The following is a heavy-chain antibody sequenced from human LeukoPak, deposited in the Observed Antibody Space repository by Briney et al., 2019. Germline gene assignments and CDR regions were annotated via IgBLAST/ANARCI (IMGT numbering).Heavy chain of an antibody. Sequence: GASVKVSCKASGYTFTSYDINWVRQATGQGLEWMGWMNPNSGNTGYAQKFQGRVTMTRNTSISTAYMELSSLRSEDTAVYYCARVGHSSSWYEMYYYYYGMDVWGQGTTVTVSS. J-gene: IGHJ6*02. CDR3: ARVGHSSSWYEMYYYYYGMDV. D-gene: IGHD6-13*01. V-gene: IGHV1-8*01. CDR2: MNPNSGNT. CDR1: GYTFTSYD.